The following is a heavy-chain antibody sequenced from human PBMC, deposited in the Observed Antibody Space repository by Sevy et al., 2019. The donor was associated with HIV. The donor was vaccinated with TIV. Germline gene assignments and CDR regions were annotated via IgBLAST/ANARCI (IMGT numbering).Heavy chain of an antibody. D-gene: IGHD1-26*01. V-gene: IGHV3-23*01. J-gene: IGHJ4*02. Sequence: GGSLRLCCAASGFTFSSHAMSWVRQAPGKGLEWVSAIIKSGDRTYYSDSVKGRFTISRDNSKNTLYLQMNSLRAEDTAVYYCAKDQPGSGWAFDYWGQGTLVTVSS. CDR2: IIKSGDRT. CDR3: AKDQPGSGWAFDY. CDR1: GFTFSSHA.